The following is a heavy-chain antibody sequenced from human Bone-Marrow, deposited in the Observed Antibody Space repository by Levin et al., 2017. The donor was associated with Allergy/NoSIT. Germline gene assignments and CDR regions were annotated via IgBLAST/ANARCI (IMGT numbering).Heavy chain of an antibody. CDR1: GFTFSDYY. D-gene: IGHD2-15*01. CDR2: IRNKANRYTT. CDR3: VRGVACSGGTCYYLDTFDI. Sequence: GESLKISCAASGFTFSDYYMDWVRQAPRKGLEWVGRIRNKANRYTTEHAASVKGRFTVSRDDSKNSLYLQMNSLKTEDTAMYYCVRGVACSGGTCYYLDTFDIWGQGTMVTVSS. J-gene: IGHJ3*02. V-gene: IGHV3-72*01.